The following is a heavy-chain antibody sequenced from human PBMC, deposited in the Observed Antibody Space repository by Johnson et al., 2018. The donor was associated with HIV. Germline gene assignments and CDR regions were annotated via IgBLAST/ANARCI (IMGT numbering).Heavy chain of an antibody. CDR1: GFTFSSYA. CDR2: ISYDGSNK. Sequence: VESGGGVVQPGRSLRLSCAASGFTFSSYAMHWVRQATGKGLEWVAVISYDGSNKYYADSVKGRFTISRDNSKNTLYLQMNSLRAEDTAVYYCARELGYSSSNDAFDIWGQGTMVTVSS. J-gene: IGHJ3*02. V-gene: IGHV3-30*04. D-gene: IGHD6-13*01. CDR3: ARELGYSSSNDAFDI.